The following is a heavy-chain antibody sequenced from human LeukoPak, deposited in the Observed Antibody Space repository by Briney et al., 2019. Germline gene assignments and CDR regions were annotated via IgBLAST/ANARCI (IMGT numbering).Heavy chain of an antibody. J-gene: IGHJ6*03. D-gene: IGHD6-13*01. Sequence: SVMVSCKASGGTFSSYAISWVRQAPGQGLEWMGGIIPIFGTANYAQKFQGRVTITADKSTSTAYMELSSLRSEDTAVYYCAGGTYSSSWYSWANYYYYYMDVWGKGTTVTVSS. V-gene: IGHV1-69*06. CDR3: AGGTYSSSWYSWANYYYYYMDV. CDR2: IIPIFGTA. CDR1: GGTFSSYA.